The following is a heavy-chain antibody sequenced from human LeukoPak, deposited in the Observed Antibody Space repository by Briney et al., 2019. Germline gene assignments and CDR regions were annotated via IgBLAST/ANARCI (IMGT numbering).Heavy chain of an antibody. Sequence: ASVKVSCKASGYTFTSYAMHWVRQAPGQRLEWMGWINAGNGNTKYSQKFQGRVTITRDTSASTVYKELSSLRSEDTAVYYCARGLGSGWYGDDYWGQGTLVTVSS. CDR2: INAGNGNT. V-gene: IGHV1-3*01. CDR1: GYTFTSYA. CDR3: ARGLGSGWYGDDY. D-gene: IGHD6-19*01. J-gene: IGHJ4*02.